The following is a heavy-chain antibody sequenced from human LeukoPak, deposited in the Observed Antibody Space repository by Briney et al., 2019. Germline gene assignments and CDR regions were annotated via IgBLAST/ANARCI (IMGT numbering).Heavy chain of an antibody. D-gene: IGHD3-10*01. V-gene: IGHV1-46*01. CDR3: ARDLSLRGTMGFYYYGMDV. Sequence: ASVKVSCKTSGYTFTSYYIHWGRQAPGQGLEWMGIINPTAGSTNYAQKFQGRVTMTRDTSTSTVYMELSSLRSEDTAVYYCARDLSLRGTMGFYYYGMDVWGQGTTVTVSS. CDR1: GYTFTSYY. J-gene: IGHJ6*02. CDR2: INPTAGST.